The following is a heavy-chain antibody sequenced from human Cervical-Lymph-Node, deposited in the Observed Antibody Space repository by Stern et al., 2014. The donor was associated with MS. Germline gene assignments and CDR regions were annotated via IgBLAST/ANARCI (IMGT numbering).Heavy chain of an antibody. D-gene: IGHD3-10*01. CDR3: AKGHYYGSGSLDY. Sequence: EVQLLESGGGLVQPGRSLRLSCAASGFTFDDYAMHWVRQAPGKGLEWVSGISWNSGSRGYADSVKGRFTISRDNAKNSLYLQMNSLRAEDTALYYCAKGHYYGSGSLDYWGQGTLVTVSS. J-gene: IGHJ4*02. CDR2: ISWNSGSR. V-gene: IGHV3-9*01. CDR1: GFTFDDYA.